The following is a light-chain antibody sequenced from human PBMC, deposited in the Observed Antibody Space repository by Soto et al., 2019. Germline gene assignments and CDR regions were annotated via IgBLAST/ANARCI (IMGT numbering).Light chain of an antibody. CDR3: QQYKNWPL. J-gene: IGKJ5*01. Sequence: MTQSPATLSVSPGERVTLSFRTSHSVNSHVAWYQQKPGQAPRLLLYGASTRATGIPVRFSGSGFGTEFTLTISSLQSEDFAVYYCQQYKNWPLFGQGTRLEIK. V-gene: IGKV3-15*01. CDR2: GAS. CDR1: HSVNSH.